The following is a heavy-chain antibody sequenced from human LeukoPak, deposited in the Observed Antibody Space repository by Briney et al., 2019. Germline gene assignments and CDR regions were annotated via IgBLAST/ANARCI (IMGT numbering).Heavy chain of an antibody. V-gene: IGHV3-7*05. Sequence: GGSLRLSCAASRFTFSNYWMSWVRQPPGKGLEWVANINQGGSEKYYLNSVKGRFTISRDNAKNSLYPQMNSLRADDTAIYYCVRDGSGYDYWGQGTLVTVSS. CDR2: INQGGSEK. D-gene: IGHD6-19*01. J-gene: IGHJ4*02. CDR3: VRDGSGYDY. CDR1: RFTFSNYW.